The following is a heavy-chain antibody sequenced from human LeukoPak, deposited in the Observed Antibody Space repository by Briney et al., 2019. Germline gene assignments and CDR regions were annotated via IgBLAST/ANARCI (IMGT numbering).Heavy chain of an antibody. CDR2: YSGNT. Sequence: SSETLSLACTVSGASITSGAYHWSWIRQSPGKGLEWIGYSGNTGNNPSLKSRVAISVDTSKNQMSLRLTSVTTADTAIYFCTTYHAGRGGSGYWGQGTLVTVSS. CDR3: TTYHAGRGGSGY. D-gene: IGHD2-8*01. J-gene: IGHJ4*02. V-gene: IGHV4-30-4*01. CDR1: GASITSGAYH.